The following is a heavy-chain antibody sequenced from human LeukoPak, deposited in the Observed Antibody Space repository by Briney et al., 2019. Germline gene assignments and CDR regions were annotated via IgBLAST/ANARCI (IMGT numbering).Heavy chain of an antibody. Sequence: SVKVSCKASGGTFSSYAISWVRQAPGQGLEWMGRIIPILGIANYAQKFQGRVTITADKSTSTAYMELSSLRSEDTAVYYCARDFWSGYYYFDYWGQGTLVTVSS. CDR1: GGTFSSYA. J-gene: IGHJ4*02. CDR3: ARDFWSGYYYFDY. CDR2: IIPILGIA. V-gene: IGHV1-69*04. D-gene: IGHD3-3*01.